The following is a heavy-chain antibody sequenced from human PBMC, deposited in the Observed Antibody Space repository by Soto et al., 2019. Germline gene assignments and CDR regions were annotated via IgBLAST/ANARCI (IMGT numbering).Heavy chain of an antibody. V-gene: IGHV4-34*01. D-gene: IGHD3-9*01. CDR2: INHSGST. J-gene: IGHJ4*02. Sequence: SETLSLTCAVYGGSFSGYYWSWIRQPPGKGLEWIGEINHSGSTNYNPSLKSRVTISVDTSKNQFSLKLSSVTAADTAVYYCARTYYDILTGYKGYYFDYWGQGTLVTVSS. CDR1: GGSFSGYY. CDR3: ARTYYDILTGYKGYYFDY.